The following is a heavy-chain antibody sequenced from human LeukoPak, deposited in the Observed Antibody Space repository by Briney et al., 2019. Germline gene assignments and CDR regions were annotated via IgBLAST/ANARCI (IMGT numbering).Heavy chain of an antibody. CDR1: GYTFTSYY. CDR3: ARDRYYDFWSGYLSPPDY. CDR2: INPSGGST. Sequence: ASVKVSCKASGYTFTSYYMHWVRQAPGQGLEWMGIINPSGGSTSYAQKFQGRVTMTRDTSTSTVYMELSSLRSEDTAVYYCARDRYYDFWSGYLSPPDYWGQGTLVTVSS. J-gene: IGHJ4*02. D-gene: IGHD3-3*01. V-gene: IGHV1-46*01.